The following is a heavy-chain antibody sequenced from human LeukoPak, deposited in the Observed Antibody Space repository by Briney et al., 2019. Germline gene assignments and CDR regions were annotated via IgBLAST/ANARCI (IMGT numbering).Heavy chain of an antibody. J-gene: IGHJ4*02. CDR1: GYTFTSYY. V-gene: IGHV1-46*01. Sequence: ASVKVSCKASGYTFTSYYMNWVRQAPGQGLEWMGIINPSGGSTSYAQKFQGRVTMTRDTSTSTVYMELSSLRSEDTAVYYCARGRYCSGGSCSLTGYFDYWGQGTLVTVPS. D-gene: IGHD2-15*01. CDR2: INPSGGST. CDR3: ARGRYCSGGSCSLTGYFDY.